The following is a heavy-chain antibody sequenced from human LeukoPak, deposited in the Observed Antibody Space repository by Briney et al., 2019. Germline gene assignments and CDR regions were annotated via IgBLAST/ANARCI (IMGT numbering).Heavy chain of an antibody. Sequence: SETLSLTCTVAGGSISSGAYWWTWIRQPPGKGLEWIGSFYYSGSTNYNPSLESRVTISVDTSKNQFSLTLSSVTAADTAVYYCARHKSSGSYPLDSWGQGILVTVSS. D-gene: IGHD3-22*01. CDR2: FYYSGST. V-gene: IGHV4-61*08. CDR3: ARHKSSGSYPLDS. CDR1: GGSISSGAYW. J-gene: IGHJ4*02.